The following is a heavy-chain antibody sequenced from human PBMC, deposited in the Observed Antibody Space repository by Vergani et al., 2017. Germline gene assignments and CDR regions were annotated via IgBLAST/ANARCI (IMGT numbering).Heavy chain of an antibody. V-gene: IGHV1-69*01. Sequence: QVQLVQSGAEVKKPGSSVKVSCKASGGTFSSYAISWVRQAPGQGLEWMGGIIPIFGTANYAQKFQGRVTITADESTSTAYMELSSLRSEDTAVYYCARVRYVXARAPPKYYYYMDVWGKGTTVTVSS. CDR3: ARVRYVXARAPPKYYYYMDV. CDR2: IIPIFGTA. CDR1: GGTFSSYA. D-gene: IGHD1-1*01. J-gene: IGHJ6*03.